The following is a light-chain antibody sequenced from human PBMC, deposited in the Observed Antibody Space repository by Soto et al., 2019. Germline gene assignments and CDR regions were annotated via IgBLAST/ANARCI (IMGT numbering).Light chain of an antibody. V-gene: IGLV1-44*01. CDR1: SSNIGSNT. J-gene: IGLJ3*02. CDR2: GNT. CDR3: QSYDRSLSAWV. Sequence: QSVLTQPPSASGTPGQRVTISCSGSSSNIGSNTVNWYQQLPGTAPKLLIYGNTIRPSGVPDRFSASKSDTSASLAISGLQAEDEADYYCQSYDRSLSAWVFGGGATLTVL.